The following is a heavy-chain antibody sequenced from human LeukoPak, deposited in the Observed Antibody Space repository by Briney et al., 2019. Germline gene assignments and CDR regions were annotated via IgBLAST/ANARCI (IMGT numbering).Heavy chain of an antibody. J-gene: IGHJ5*02. Sequence: GGSLRLSCAASGFTFSSYGMHWVRRAPGKGLEWVAVISYDGSNKYYADSVKGRFTISRDNSKNTLYLQMNSLRAEDTAVYYCAKSRIAVAGTGWFDPWGQGTLVTVSS. D-gene: IGHD6-19*01. CDR2: ISYDGSNK. CDR3: AKSRIAVAGTGWFDP. CDR1: GFTFSSYG. V-gene: IGHV3-30*18.